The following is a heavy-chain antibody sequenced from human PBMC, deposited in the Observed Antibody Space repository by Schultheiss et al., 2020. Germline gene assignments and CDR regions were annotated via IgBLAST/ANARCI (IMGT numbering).Heavy chain of an antibody. D-gene: IGHD4-17*01. CDR3: ARGDPHDYGDYVGDN. J-gene: IGHJ4*02. V-gene: IGHV4-61*09. CDR2: IYYSGST. Sequence: SQTLSLTCTVSGGSISSGSYYWSWIRQPAGKGLEWIGYIYYSGSTYYNPSLKSRVTISVDTSKNQFSLKLSSVTAADTAVYYCARGDPHDYGDYVGDNWGQGTLVTVSS. CDR1: GGSISSGSYY.